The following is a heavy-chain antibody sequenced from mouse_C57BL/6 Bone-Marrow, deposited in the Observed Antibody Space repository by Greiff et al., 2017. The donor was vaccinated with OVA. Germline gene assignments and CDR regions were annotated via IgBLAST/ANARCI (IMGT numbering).Heavy chain of an antibody. Sequence: EVLLVESGGDLVKPGGSLKLSCAASGFTFSSYGMSWVRQTPDHRLEWVATITSGGSYTYSTDSVKGRFTISRDKAKNTLFMQMSSLKSEDTAIYYCARPYKYYAMDYWGQGTSVTVAS. CDR3: ARPYKYYAMDY. J-gene: IGHJ4*01. V-gene: IGHV5-6*01. D-gene: IGHD1-3*01. CDR1: GFTFSSYG. CDR2: ITSGGSYT.